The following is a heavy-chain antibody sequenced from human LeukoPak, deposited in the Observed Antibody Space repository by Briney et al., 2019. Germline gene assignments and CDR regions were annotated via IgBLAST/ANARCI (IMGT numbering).Heavy chain of an antibody. CDR1: CYTFTSHC. CDR2: INPYNGNT. CDR3: ARDEWELTTPPD. V-gene: IGHV1-18*04. J-gene: IGHJ4*02. Sequence: ASVKVSCKASCYTFTSHCINWVRQAPGQGLEWMGLINPYNGNTNYAQKLQGRVTMTTDTSTSTAYMELRSLRSDDTAVYYCARDEWELTTPPDWGQGTLVTVSS. D-gene: IGHD1-26*01.